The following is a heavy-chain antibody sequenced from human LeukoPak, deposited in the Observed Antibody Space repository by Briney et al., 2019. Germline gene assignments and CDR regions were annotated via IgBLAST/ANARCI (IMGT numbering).Heavy chain of an antibody. CDR1: GFTFSSYA. Sequence: WGSLRLSFAASGFTFSSYAMHGVRQAPGKGLEWVAVISYDGSNKYYADSVKGRFTISRDNSKHTLYLQMNSLRAEDTAVYYCARDGVGAAAGDYYYYYGTDVWGQGTTVTVSS. CDR3: ARDGVGAAAGDYYYYYGTDV. J-gene: IGHJ6*02. V-gene: IGHV3-30-3*01. D-gene: IGHD6-13*01. CDR2: ISYDGSNK.